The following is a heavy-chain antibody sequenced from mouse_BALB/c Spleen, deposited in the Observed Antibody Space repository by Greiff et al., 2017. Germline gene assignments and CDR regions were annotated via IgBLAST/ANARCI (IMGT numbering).Heavy chain of an antibody. D-gene: IGHD1-1*01. CDR2: INPSTGYT. J-gene: IGHJ4*01. CDR3: AANYYSSRYYAMDY. Sequence: QVQLQQSGAELAKPGASVKMSCKASGYTFTSYWMHWVKQRPGQGLEWIGYINPSTGYTEYNQKFKDKATLTADKSSSTAYMQLSSLTSEDSAVYYYAANYYSSRYYAMDYWGQGTSVTVSA. V-gene: IGHV1-7*01. CDR1: GYTFTSYW.